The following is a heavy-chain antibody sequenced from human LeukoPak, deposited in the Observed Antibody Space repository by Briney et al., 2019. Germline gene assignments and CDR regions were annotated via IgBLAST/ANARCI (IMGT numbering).Heavy chain of an antibody. V-gene: IGHV4-59*01. J-gene: IGHJ4*02. CDR3: ASGYSFFTFDY. CDR2: IYYSGST. Sequence: ASETLSLTCTVSGGSISSYYWSRIRQPPGKGLEWIGYIYYSGSTHYNPSLKSRVTISVDTSKNQFSLKLSSVTAADTAVYYCASGYSFFTFDYWGQGTLVTVSS. D-gene: IGHD5-12*01. CDR1: GGSISSYY.